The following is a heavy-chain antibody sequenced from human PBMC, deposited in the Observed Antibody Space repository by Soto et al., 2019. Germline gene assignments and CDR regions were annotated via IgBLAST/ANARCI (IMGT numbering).Heavy chain of an antibody. D-gene: IGHD3-10*01. J-gene: IGHJ3*02. CDR3: AREPMVRAAHGFDI. Sequence: ASVNVSCKASGGTFSSYAISWVRQAPGQGLEWMGWINSNSVGTNYAQKFQGRVTMTRDTSISTAYMELSRLRSDDTAVYYCAREPMVRAAHGFDIWGQGTMVTVSS. V-gene: IGHV1-2*02. CDR2: INSNSVGT. CDR1: GGTFSSYA.